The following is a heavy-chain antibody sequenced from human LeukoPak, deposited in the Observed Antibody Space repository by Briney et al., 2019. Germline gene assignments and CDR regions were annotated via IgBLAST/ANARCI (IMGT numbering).Heavy chain of an antibody. D-gene: IGHD3-9*01. V-gene: IGHV3-23*01. CDR1: GFIFSHHG. Sequence: GGSLRLSCATYGFIFSHHGMNWVRQAPGKGLEWVSGIRADAVTTYYADSVKGRFIISRDNSKNTVYLQMNSQRAEDTAVYYCAKEGDYDIVTGYPRGIGCWGQGTLVTVSS. J-gene: IGHJ4*02. CDR3: AKEGDYDIVTGYPRGIGC. CDR2: IRADAVTT.